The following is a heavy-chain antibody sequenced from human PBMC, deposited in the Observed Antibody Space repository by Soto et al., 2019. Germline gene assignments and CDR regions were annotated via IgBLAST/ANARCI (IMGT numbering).Heavy chain of an antibody. D-gene: IGHD3-9*01. J-gene: IGHJ4*02. CDR2: ISAYNGNT. CDR1: GYTFTSYG. CDR3: ARDDGSRYCDWLPPRGYFDF. Sequence: ASVKVSCKASGYTFTSYGISWVRQAPGQGLEWMGWISAYNGNTNYAQKLQGRVTMTADTSTSTAYMELRSLRSDDTAVYYCARDDGSRYCDWLPPRGYFDFWGQGTLVTVSS. V-gene: IGHV1-18*01.